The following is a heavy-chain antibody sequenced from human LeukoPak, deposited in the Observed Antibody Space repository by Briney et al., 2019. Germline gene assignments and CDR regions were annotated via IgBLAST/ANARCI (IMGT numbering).Heavy chain of an antibody. CDR1: GYTLIELY. J-gene: IGHJ6*02. Sequence: ASVKVSCKVSGYTLIELYMHWVRQAPGQGLEWMGGIIPIFGTANYAQKFQGRVTITADESTSTAYVELSSLRSEDTAVYYCASSAIVVETNSYYYYYGMDVWGQGTTVTVSS. CDR2: IIPIFGTA. CDR3: ASSAIVVETNSYYYYYGMDV. V-gene: IGHV1-69*13. D-gene: IGHD3-22*01.